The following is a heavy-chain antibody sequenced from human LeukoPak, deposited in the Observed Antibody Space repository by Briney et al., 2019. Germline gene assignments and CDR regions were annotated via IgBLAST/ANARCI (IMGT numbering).Heavy chain of an antibody. CDR2: ISSSSSYI. D-gene: IGHD3-10*01. V-gene: IGHV3-21*01. CDR3: ARDQGLRYGSGSYYPPPPYYYYYYGMDV. Sequence: GGSLRLSCAASGFTFSSYSMNWVRQAPGKRLEWVSSISSSSSYIYYADSVKGRFTTSRDNAKNSLYLQMNSLRAEDMAVYYCARDQGLRYGSGSYYPPPPYYYYYYGMDVWGQGTTVTVSS. J-gene: IGHJ6*02. CDR1: GFTFSSYS.